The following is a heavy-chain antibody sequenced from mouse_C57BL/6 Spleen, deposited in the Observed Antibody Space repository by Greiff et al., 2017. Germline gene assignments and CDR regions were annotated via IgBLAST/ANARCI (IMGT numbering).Heavy chain of an antibody. CDR1: GYTFTSYT. CDR2: INPSSGYT. V-gene: IGHV1-4*01. D-gene: IGHD1-1*01. Sequence: QVQLQQSGAELARPGASVKMSCKASGYTFTSYTMHWVKQRPGQGLEWIGYINPSSGYTTYNQKFKDKATLTADNSSSTAYMQLSSLTSADSAVYYCKRGDYGSVNWYFDAGGTGTTVT. CDR3: KRGDYGSVNWYFDA. J-gene: IGHJ1*03.